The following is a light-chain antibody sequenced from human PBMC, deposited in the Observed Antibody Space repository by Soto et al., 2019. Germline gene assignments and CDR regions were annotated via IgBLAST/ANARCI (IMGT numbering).Light chain of an antibody. Sequence: EIVLTQSPGTLSLSPGERATLSCRASQSVRSSYLSWYQHRPGLAPRVLIYDASSRATGIPDRFSGSGSGTDFTLIISRLEPEDFAVYYCQQYGSSPWTFGQGTKVEIK. CDR2: DAS. V-gene: IGKV3-20*01. CDR3: QQYGSSPWT. J-gene: IGKJ1*01. CDR1: QSVRSSY.